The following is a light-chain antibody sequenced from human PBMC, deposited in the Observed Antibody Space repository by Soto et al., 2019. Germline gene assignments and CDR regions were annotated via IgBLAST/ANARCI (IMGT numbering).Light chain of an antibody. CDR3: QQSYSSPPT. CDR2: AAS. CDR1: QSISNH. J-gene: IGKJ1*01. Sequence: DIQMTQSRSSLSASVEDRVTITCRASQSISNHLNWYQQKPGKAPKLLIFAASSLQSGVHSRFSGSRSGPDFTLTISSLQPEEFATYYCQQSYSSPPTFGQGTKVDNK. V-gene: IGKV1-39*01.